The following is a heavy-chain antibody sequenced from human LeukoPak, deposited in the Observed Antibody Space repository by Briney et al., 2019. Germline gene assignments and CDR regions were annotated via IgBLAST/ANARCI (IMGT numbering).Heavy chain of an antibody. Sequence: GGSLRLSCAVSGFTFTTHYMSWVRQAPGKGLEWVANIKQDGSDKHYVESVKGRFTISRDNAKNPLYLQMNSLRVEDTAVYYCARLSDTEGSSTTYRASDIWGRGTMVTVSS. D-gene: IGHD2/OR15-2a*01. J-gene: IGHJ3*02. CDR1: GFTFTTHY. CDR2: IKQDGSDK. CDR3: ARLSDTEGSSTTYRASDI. V-gene: IGHV3-7*01.